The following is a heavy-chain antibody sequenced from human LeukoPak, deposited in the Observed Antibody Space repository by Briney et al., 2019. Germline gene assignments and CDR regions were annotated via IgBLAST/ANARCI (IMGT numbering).Heavy chain of an antibody. CDR1: GYTFTSYA. CDR2: IIPILGIA. D-gene: IGHD6-13*01. J-gene: IGHJ4*02. CDR3: ARTLIAAAGTSYFDY. V-gene: IGHV1-69*04. Sequence: SVKVSCKASGYTFTSYAISWVRQAPGQGLEWMGRIIPILGIANYAQKFQGRVTITADKSTSTAYMKLSSLRSEDTAVYYCARTLIAAAGTSYFDYWGQGTLVTVSS.